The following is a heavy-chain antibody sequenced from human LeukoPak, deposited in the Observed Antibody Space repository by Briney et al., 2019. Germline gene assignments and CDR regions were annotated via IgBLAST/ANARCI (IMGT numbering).Heavy chain of an antibody. V-gene: IGHV3-30*04. Sequence: PGRSLRLSCAASGFTFSSYAMHWVRQAPGKGLEWVAVISYDGSNKYYADSVKGRFTISRDNSKNTLYLQMNSLRAEDTAVYYCARDAYYGSGTLDDYYYYYGMDVWGQGTTVTVSS. CDR3: ARDAYYGSGTLDDYYYYYGMDV. J-gene: IGHJ6*02. CDR2: ISYDGSNK. CDR1: GFTFSSYA. D-gene: IGHD3-10*01.